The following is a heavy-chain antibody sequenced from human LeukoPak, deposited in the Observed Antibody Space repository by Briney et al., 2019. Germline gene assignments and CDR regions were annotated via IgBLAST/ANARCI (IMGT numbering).Heavy chain of an antibody. D-gene: IGHD2-2*01. CDR2: IYPGDSDT. J-gene: IGHJ6*02. CDR3: ARHAYCSSTSCYPRPRPYYYYYYGMDV. V-gene: IGHV5-51*01. Sequence: GESLKISCKGSGYSFTSYWIGWVRQMPGKGLEWMGIIYPGDSDTRYSPSFQGQVTISADRSISTAYLQWSSLKASDTAMYYCARHAYCSSTSCYPRPRPYYYYYYGMDVWGQGTTVTVSS. CDR1: GYSFTSYW.